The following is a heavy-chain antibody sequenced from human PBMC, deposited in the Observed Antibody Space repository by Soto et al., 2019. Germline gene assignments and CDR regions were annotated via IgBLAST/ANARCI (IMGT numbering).Heavy chain of an antibody. Sequence: ASVKVSCKASGYTLTSYDINWVRQATGQGLEWMGWMNPNSGNTGYAQKFQGRVTMTRNTSISTAYMELSSLRAEDTAVNYCARGLVSSSWDWFDPWGQGTLVTVSS. D-gene: IGHD6-13*01. V-gene: IGHV1-8*02. CDR1: GYTLTSYD. J-gene: IGHJ5*02. CDR3: ARGLVSSSWDWFDP. CDR2: MNPNSGNT.